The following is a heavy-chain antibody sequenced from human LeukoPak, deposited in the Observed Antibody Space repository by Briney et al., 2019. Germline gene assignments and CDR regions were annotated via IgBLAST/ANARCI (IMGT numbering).Heavy chain of an antibody. Sequence: GRSLRLSCAASGFTFSSYAMHWVRQAPGKGLEWVAVISYDGSNKYYADSVKGRFTISRDNSKNTLYLQMNSLRAEDTAVYYCARGRSGYYYPNRGQGTLVTVSS. D-gene: IGHD3-22*01. CDR2: ISYDGSNK. V-gene: IGHV3-30-3*01. J-gene: IGHJ4*02. CDR3: ARGRSGYYYPN. CDR1: GFTFSSYA.